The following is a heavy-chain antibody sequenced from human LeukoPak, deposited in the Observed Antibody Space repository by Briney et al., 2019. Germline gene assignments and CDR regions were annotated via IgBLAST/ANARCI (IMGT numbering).Heavy chain of an antibody. CDR3: ARDHYYGSGSPPYYFDY. Sequence: PGGSLRLSCAASGFTFSSYSMNWVRQAPGKGLEWVAVISYDGSNKYYADSVKGRFTISRDNSKNTLYLQMNSLRAEDTAVYYCARDHYYGSGSPPYYFDYWGQGTLVTVSS. J-gene: IGHJ4*02. CDR2: ISYDGSNK. D-gene: IGHD3-10*01. V-gene: IGHV3-30*03. CDR1: GFTFSSYS.